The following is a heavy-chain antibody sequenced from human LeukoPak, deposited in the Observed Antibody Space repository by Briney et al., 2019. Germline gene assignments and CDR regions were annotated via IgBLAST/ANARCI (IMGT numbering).Heavy chain of an antibody. D-gene: IGHD3-9*01. CDR3: ARSRLGYYDILTGPELDY. Sequence: SETLSLTCTVSGYSISSTYYWGWIRQPPGKGLQWIGSIYHSGSTYYNPSLKSRVTISVDTSKNQFSLKLSSVTAADTAVYYCARSRLGYYDILTGPELDYWGQGTLVTVSS. CDR1: GYSISSTYY. V-gene: IGHV4-38-2*02. CDR2: IYHSGST. J-gene: IGHJ4*02.